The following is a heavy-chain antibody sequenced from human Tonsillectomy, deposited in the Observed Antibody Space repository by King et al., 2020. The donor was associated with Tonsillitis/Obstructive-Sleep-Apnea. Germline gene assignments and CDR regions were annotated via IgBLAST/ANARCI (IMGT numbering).Heavy chain of an antibody. Sequence: VQLQQWGAGLLKPSETLSLTCAVYGGSFSGYYWSWIRQPPGKGLEWIGEINHSGSTNYNPSLKSRVTMSVDTSKNQFSLKLNSVTAADTAVYYCAREDIVVVPAQGYYYYYMDVWGKGTTVTVSS. CDR1: GGSFSGYY. V-gene: IGHV4-34*01. CDR3: AREDIVVVPAQGYYYYYMDV. D-gene: IGHD2-2*01. CDR2: INHSGST. J-gene: IGHJ6*03.